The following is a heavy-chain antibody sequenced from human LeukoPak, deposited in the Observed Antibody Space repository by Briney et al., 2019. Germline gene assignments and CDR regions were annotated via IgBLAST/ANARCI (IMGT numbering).Heavy chain of an antibody. D-gene: IGHD2-15*01. Sequence: PGGSLRLSCAASGFTFSSYGMHWVRQAPGKGLEWVAVIWYDGSNKYYTDSVKGRFTISRDNYKNTLYLQMNSLRAEDTAVYYCARDGVVVVAATHSYYYYYGMDVWGQGTTVTVSS. J-gene: IGHJ6*02. CDR2: IWYDGSNK. CDR3: ARDGVVVVAATHSYYYYYGMDV. CDR1: GFTFSSYG. V-gene: IGHV3-33*01.